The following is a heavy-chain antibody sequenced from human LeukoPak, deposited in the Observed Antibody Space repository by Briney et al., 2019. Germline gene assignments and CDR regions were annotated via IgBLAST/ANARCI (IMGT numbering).Heavy chain of an antibody. V-gene: IGHV1-24*01. J-gene: IGHJ4*02. CDR3: ATVGYDYVWGSYRYKDRSFDY. CDR1: GYTLTELS. Sequence: AASVNVSCKVSGYTLTELSMHWVRQAPGKGLEWMGGFDPEDGETIYAQKFQGRVTMTEDTSTDTAYMELSSLRSEDTAVYYCATVGYDYVWGSYRYKDRSFDYWGQGTLVTVSS. D-gene: IGHD3-16*02. CDR2: FDPEDGET.